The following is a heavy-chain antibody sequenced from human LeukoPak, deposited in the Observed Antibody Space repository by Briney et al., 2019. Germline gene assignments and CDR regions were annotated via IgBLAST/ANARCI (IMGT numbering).Heavy chain of an antibody. J-gene: IGHJ5*02. CDR2: ISAYNGNT. CDR3: ARIKVGDPYCSSTSCYNRVDRFDP. D-gene: IGHD2-2*02. Sequence: ASVKVSCKASGYTFTSYGISWVRQAPGQGLEWMGWISAYNGNTNYAQKLQGRVTMTTDTSTSTAYMELRSLRSDDTAVYYCARIKVGDPYCSSTSCYNRVDRFDPWGQGTLVTVSS. V-gene: IGHV1-18*01. CDR1: GYTFTSYG.